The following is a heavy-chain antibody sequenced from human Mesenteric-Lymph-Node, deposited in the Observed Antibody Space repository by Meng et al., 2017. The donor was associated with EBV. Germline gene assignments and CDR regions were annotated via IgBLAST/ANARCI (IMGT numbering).Heavy chain of an antibody. D-gene: IGHD6-19*01. J-gene: IGHJ2*01. V-gene: IGHV4-34*02. Sequence: QVQLQPWGAGLLTPAETLSLSCAVYGGSFNYYYWLWIRQAPGKGLEWIGEINHIRSVYYNPSLKSRVTISVDTSKNQFSLKLTSVTAADTAVYYCARKDGNGWWYFDLWGRGTLVTVSS. CDR3: ARKDGNGWWYFDL. CDR2: INHIRSV. CDR1: GGSFNYYY.